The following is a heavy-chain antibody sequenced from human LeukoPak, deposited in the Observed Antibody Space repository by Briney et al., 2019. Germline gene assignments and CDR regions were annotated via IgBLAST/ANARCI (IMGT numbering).Heavy chain of an antibody. J-gene: IGHJ4*02. D-gene: IGHD4-11*01. V-gene: IGHV3-48*02. Sequence: GGSLRLSCAVSGFNFSSFSMNWVRQAPGKGLEWVSYISSTGSTIYYANSVKGRFTVSRDNAKDSLYLQMNNLRDEDTAVYYCARDLISGDYTFDYWGQGALVAVSS. CDR2: ISSTGSTI. CDR3: ARDLISGDYTFDY. CDR1: GFNFSSFS.